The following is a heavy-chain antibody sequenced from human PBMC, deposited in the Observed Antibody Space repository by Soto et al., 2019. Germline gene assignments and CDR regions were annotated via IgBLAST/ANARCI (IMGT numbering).Heavy chain of an antibody. J-gene: IGHJ1*01. V-gene: IGHV1-2*04. CDR2: INPNSGGT. CDR3: ARGLGDGYNPEYFQH. D-gene: IGHD5-12*01. CDR1: GYTFTGYY. Sequence: ASVKVSCKASGYTFTGYYMHWVRQAPGQGLEWMGWINPNSGGTNYAQKFQGWVTMTRDTSISTAYMELSRLRSDDTAVYYCARGLGDGYNPEYFQHWGQGTLVTVSS.